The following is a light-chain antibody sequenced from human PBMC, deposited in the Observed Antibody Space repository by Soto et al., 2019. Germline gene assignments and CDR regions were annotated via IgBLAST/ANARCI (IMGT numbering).Light chain of an antibody. J-gene: IGKJ3*01. CDR1: QDISNY. V-gene: IGKV1-33*01. CDR3: QHYDNLPFT. Sequence: DIQMTQSPSSLYASVGDRVTITCQASQDISNYLNWYQQKPGKAPKLLIYGASNLETGVPSRFSGSGSGTDFTFTISSLHPADIATYYCQHYDNLPFTFGPGTNVDIK. CDR2: GAS.